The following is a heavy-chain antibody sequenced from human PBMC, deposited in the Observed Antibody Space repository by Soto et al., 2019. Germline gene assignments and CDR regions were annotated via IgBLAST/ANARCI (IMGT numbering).Heavy chain of an antibody. Sequence: SETLSLTCTVSGISVSTSDYYWGWVRQPPGRGLDWIGNIYYSWSTFYNPSLRSRVTLSVDTSKNQFSLRLNSVTVADTAVYFCAGFVVPASRNSDFDYWGQGTLVTVSS. CDR2: IYYSWST. V-gene: IGHV4-39*01. CDR1: GISVSTSDYY. J-gene: IGHJ4*02. CDR3: AGFVVPASRNSDFDY. D-gene: IGHD2-15*01.